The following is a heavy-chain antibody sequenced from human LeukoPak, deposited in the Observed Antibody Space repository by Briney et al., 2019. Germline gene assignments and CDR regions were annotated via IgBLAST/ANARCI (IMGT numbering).Heavy chain of an antibody. CDR2: TYYRSKWYN. CDR1: GDSVSSNSAA. V-gene: IGHV6-1*01. J-gene: IGHJ5*02. Sequence: SQTFSLTCAISGDSVSSNSAAWNWIRQSPSRGLEWLGRTYYRSKWYNDYAVSVKSRITINPDTSKNQFSLQLNSVTPEDTAVYYCARVREAYCGGDCFIFDPWGQGTLVTVSS. D-gene: IGHD2-21*01. CDR3: ARVREAYCGGDCFIFDP.